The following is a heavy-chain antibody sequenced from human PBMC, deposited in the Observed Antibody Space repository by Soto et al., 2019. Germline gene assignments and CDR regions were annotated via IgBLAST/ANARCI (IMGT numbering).Heavy chain of an antibody. Sequence: LRLSCAASGFTFSSYAMHWVRQAPGKGLEWVAVISYDGSNKYYADSVKGRFTISRDNSKNTLYLQMNSLRAEDTAVYYCARGRIGAYFDYWGQGTLVTVSS. J-gene: IGHJ4*02. CDR1: GFTFSSYA. V-gene: IGHV3-30-3*01. CDR2: ISYDGSNK. CDR3: ARGRIGAYFDY.